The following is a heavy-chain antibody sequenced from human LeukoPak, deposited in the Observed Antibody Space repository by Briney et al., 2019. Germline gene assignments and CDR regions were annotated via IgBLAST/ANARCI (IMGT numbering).Heavy chain of an antibody. CDR1: GFTFSSYW. CDR3: ARGDTQFDY. Sequence: GGSLRLSCAASGFTFSSYWMTWVRQAPGKGLEWVASIKQDGSEKYYVDSVKGRFTTSRDNAAKSLYLQMNSLRAEDTAVYYCARGDTQFDYWGQGTLVTVSS. V-gene: IGHV3-7*01. J-gene: IGHJ4*02. CDR2: IKQDGSEK.